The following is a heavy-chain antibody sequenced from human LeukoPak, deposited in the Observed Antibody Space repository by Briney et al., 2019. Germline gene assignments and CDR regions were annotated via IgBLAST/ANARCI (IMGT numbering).Heavy chain of an antibody. CDR3: ATLSTVTPHDAFDI. CDR1: GFTFSSYS. Sequence: GGSLRLSCAPSGFTFSSYSMNWVRQAAKNGLEWVSSISSSSSYIHYADSVKGRFTISRDNAKNSLYLQMNSLRAEDTAVYYCATLSTVTPHDAFDIWGQGTMVTVSS. CDR2: ISSSSSYI. J-gene: IGHJ3*02. V-gene: IGHV3-21*01. D-gene: IGHD4-17*01.